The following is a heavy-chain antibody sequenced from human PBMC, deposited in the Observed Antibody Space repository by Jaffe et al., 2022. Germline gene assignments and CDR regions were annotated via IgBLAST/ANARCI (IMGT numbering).Heavy chain of an antibody. CDR1: GFTVSAYG. CDR2: IRYDGSNT. D-gene: IGHD2-21*01. V-gene: IGHV3-30*02. Sequence: QVQLVESGGGVVQPGGSLRLSCAGSGFTVSAYGRHWVRQAPGKGLEWVAFIRYDGSNTYYADSVKGRFTISRDNSKNTVYLQMSSLRAEDTAVYYCVKDWAYCNDNGCETAGYWYFDLWGRGTLVTVSS. CDR3: VKDWAYCNDNGCETAGYWYFDL. J-gene: IGHJ2*01.